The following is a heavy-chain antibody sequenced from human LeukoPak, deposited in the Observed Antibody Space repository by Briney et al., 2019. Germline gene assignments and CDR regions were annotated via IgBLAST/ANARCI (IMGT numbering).Heavy chain of an antibody. V-gene: IGHV3-7*01. Sequence: GGSLRLSCVASGFTLSSDWMSWVRQVPGKGLEWVANIKQDGSEKYYVDSVKGRFSTSRDNAKNSLYLQMNSLRAEDTAVYYCARYRSGTLDCWGQGTLVTVSS. CDR1: GFTLSSDW. D-gene: IGHD6-13*01. CDR2: IKQDGSEK. J-gene: IGHJ4*02. CDR3: ARYRSGTLDC.